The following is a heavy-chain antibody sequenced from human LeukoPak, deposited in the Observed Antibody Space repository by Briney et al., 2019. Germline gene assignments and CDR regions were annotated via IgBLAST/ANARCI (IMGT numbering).Heavy chain of an antibody. CDR1: GGSISSYY. CDR2: IYYSGST. Sequence: ASETLSLTCTVSGGSISSYYWSWIRQPPGKGLEWIGYIYYSGSTNYNPSLKSRVTISVDTSKNQFSLKLSSVTAAETAVYYCASGYYGMDVWGQGTTVTVSS. J-gene: IGHJ6*02. CDR3: ASGYYGMDV. V-gene: IGHV4-59*08.